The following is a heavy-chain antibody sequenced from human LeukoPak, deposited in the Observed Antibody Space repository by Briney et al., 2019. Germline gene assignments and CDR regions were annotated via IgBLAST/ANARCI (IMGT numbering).Heavy chain of an antibody. CDR3: AKHSSGITVAGTIQY. CDR2: IWYDGSNK. D-gene: IGHD6-19*01. CDR1: GFTFSSYG. J-gene: IGHJ4*02. Sequence: GRSLRLSCAASGFTFSSYGMHWVRQAPGKGLEWVAVIWYDGSNKYYADSVKGRFTISRDNSKNTLYLQMNSLRAEDTAVYHCAKHSSGITVAGTIQYWGQGTLVTVSS. V-gene: IGHV3-33*06.